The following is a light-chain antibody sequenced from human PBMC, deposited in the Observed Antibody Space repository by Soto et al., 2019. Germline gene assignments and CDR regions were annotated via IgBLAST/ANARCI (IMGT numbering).Light chain of an antibody. J-gene: IGLJ2*01. CDR3: QSYDNSLSGPVV. CDR1: SSNIGAGYD. V-gene: IGLV1-40*01. CDR2: GSS. Sequence: QSVLTQPPSVSGAPGRRVTMSCTGSSSNIGAGYDVHWYQQRPGTAPKLLIYGSSNRPSGVPDRFSGSKSGTSASLAITGLQAEDEADYYCQSYDNSLSGPVVFGGGTKLTVL.